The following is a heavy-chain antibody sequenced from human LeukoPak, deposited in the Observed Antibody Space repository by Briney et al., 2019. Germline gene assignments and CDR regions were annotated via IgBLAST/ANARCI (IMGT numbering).Heavy chain of an antibody. CDR3: ARDTDMYCSGTSCQLYYYYGMGV. V-gene: IGHV3-7*01. D-gene: IGHD2-2*01. CDR1: GFTFSSYW. Sequence: GGSLRLSCAASGFTFSSYWMSWVRQAPGKGLEWVANIKQDGSEKYYVDSVKGRFTISRDNAKNSLYLQMNSLRAEDTAVYYCARDTDMYCSGTSCQLYYYYGMGVWGQGTTVTVSS. J-gene: IGHJ6*02. CDR2: IKQDGSEK.